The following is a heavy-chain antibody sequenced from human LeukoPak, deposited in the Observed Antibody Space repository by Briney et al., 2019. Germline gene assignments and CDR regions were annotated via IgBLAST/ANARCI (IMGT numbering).Heavy chain of an antibody. CDR3: ARELSGSISRHFDY. V-gene: IGHV3-74*01. CDR1: GFTFSDYW. J-gene: IGHJ4*02. Sequence: GGSLRLSCAASGFTFSDYWMHWVRQAPGKGPVWVSRINTDGNITTYADSVKGRFSISRDNAKNALYLQMNGLRAEDTAVFYCARELSGSISRHFDYWGQGTLVTVSS. CDR2: INTDGNIT. D-gene: IGHD2-15*01.